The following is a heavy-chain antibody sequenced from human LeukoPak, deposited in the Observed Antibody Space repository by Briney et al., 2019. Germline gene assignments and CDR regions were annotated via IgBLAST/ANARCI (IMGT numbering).Heavy chain of an antibody. J-gene: IGHJ4*02. CDR1: GFTFSSYS. V-gene: IGHV3-21*01. D-gene: IGHD3-10*01. CDR2: ISSSSSYI. Sequence: GGSLRLSCAASGFTFSSYSMNWVRQAPGKGLEWVSSISSSSSYIYYADSVKGRFTISRDNAKNSLYLQMNSLRAEDTALYYCARGHGSGSYFQTPFDYWGQGTMVTVSS. CDR3: ARGHGSGSYFQTPFDY.